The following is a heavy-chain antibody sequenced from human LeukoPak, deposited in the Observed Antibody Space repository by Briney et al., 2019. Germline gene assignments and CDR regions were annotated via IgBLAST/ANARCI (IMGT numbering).Heavy chain of an antibody. D-gene: IGHD1-7*01. V-gene: IGHV3-33*01. CDR3: ATQISGTAIFDY. Sequence: GGSLRLSCAASGFTFSSYGMQWVRQAPGKGLDWVAGIWYDGSNKYYADSVKGRFTVSRDNSKNTLYLQMNSLRAEDTAVYYCATQISGTAIFDYWGQGTVVTVSS. J-gene: IGHJ4*02. CDR1: GFTFSSYG. CDR2: IWYDGSNK.